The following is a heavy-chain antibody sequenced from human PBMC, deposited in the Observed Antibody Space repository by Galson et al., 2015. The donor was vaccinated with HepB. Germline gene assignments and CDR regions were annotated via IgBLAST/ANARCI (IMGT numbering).Heavy chain of an antibody. Sequence: SLRLSCAASGFTFSSYAMHWVRQAPGKGLEWVAVISYDGSNKYYADSVKGRFTISRDNSKNTLYLQMNSLRAEGTAVYYCARDKRAVAGSQFDYWGQGTLVTVSS. CDR2: ISYDGSNK. CDR3: ARDKRAVAGSQFDY. D-gene: IGHD6-19*01. V-gene: IGHV3-30-3*01. CDR1: GFTFSSYA. J-gene: IGHJ4*02.